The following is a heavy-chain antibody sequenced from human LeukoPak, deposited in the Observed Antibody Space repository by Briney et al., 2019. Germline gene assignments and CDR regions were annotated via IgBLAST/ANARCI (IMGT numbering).Heavy chain of an antibody. Sequence: SETLSLTCTVSGGSISSSSYYWGWIRQPPGKGLEWIGEINHSGSTNYNPSLKSRVTISVDTSKNQFSLKLSSVTAADTAVYYRARGSPAWYQLLKYYYYMDVWGKGTTVTVSS. D-gene: IGHD2-2*01. J-gene: IGHJ6*03. V-gene: IGHV4-39*07. CDR1: GGSISSSSYY. CDR2: INHSGST. CDR3: ARGSPAWYQLLKYYYYMDV.